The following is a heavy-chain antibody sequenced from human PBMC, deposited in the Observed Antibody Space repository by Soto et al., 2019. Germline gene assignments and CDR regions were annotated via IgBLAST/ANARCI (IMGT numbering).Heavy chain of an antibody. CDR2: INPSGTT. Sequence: PSETLSLTCAVYGGSLSAYYWSWIRQPPGKGLEWIGEINPSGTTNYNPSLKSRVTISVDTSKNQFSLKLSSVTAADTAVYHCAIAPAAHILHWGQGTLVTVSS. CDR3: AIAPAAHILH. V-gene: IGHV4-34*01. J-gene: IGHJ1*01. CDR1: GGSLSAYY. D-gene: IGHD6-25*01.